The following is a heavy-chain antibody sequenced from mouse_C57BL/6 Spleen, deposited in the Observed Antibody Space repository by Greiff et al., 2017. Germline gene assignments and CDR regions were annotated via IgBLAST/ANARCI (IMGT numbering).Heavy chain of an antibody. Sequence: EVQLVESGGGLVQPKGSLKLSCAASGFTFNTYAMHWVRQAPGKGLEWVARIRSKSSNYATYYADSVKDRFTISRDDSQSMLYLQMNNLKTEDTAMYYCVRGGNYVEYYAMDYWGQGTSVTVSS. D-gene: IGHD2-1*01. CDR3: VRGGNYVEYYAMDY. CDR2: IRSKSSNYAT. V-gene: IGHV10-3*01. CDR1: GFTFNTYA. J-gene: IGHJ4*01.